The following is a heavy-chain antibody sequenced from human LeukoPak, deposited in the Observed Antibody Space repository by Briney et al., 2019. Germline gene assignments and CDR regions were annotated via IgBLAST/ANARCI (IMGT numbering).Heavy chain of an antibody. CDR3: ASGLLDSSGYFLNY. D-gene: IGHD3-22*01. J-gene: IGHJ4*02. CDR2: IKQDGSEK. Sequence: PGGSLRLSCAASGSTFSRYWMSWVRQTPEKGLEWVANIKQDGSEKNYVDSVKGRFTISRDNAKNSLYLQMNSLRAEDTAVYYCASGLLDSSGYFLNYWGQGTLVTVSS. V-gene: IGHV3-7*03. CDR1: GSTFSRYW.